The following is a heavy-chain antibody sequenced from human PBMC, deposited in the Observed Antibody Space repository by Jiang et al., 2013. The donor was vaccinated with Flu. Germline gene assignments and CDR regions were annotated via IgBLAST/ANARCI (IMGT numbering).Heavy chain of an antibody. J-gene: IGHJ4*02. V-gene: IGHV3-48*02. Sequence: RQAPGKGLEWVSYISTSSGTISYADSVKGRFTISRDNAKNSLYLQMNSLRDEDTAVYYCARKYSISWYFDYWGPGTLVTVSS. CDR3: ARKYSISWYFDY. CDR2: ISTSSGTI. D-gene: IGHD6-13*01.